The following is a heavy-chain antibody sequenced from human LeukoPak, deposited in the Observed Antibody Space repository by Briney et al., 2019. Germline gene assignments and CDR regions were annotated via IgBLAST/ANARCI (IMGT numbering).Heavy chain of an antibody. CDR3: ARGARDASSGTYFDY. CDR2: IYYSGST. CDR1: GGSISGSSYY. V-gene: IGHV4-39*07. J-gene: IGHJ4*02. D-gene: IGHD1-26*01. Sequence: PSETLSLTCTVSGGSISGSSYYWGWIRQPPGKGLEWIGSIYYSGSTNYNPSLKSRVTISVDTSRNQFSLKLSSVTAADTAVYYCARGARDASSGTYFDYWGQGTLVTVS.